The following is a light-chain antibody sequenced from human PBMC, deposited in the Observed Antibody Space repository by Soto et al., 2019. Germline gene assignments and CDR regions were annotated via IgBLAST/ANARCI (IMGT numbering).Light chain of an antibody. J-gene: IGKJ4*01. V-gene: IGKV1-9*01. CDR1: QAISSY. Sequence: IQMTQSPSSLSASVGDRVTITCRASQAISSYLAWYQQKPGKPPKLLIYGASTLQSDVPSRFSGSGSGTEFTLTVSSLQAEDSATYYCQQFNDYPLTFGGGTKVDIK. CDR3: QQFNDYPLT. CDR2: GAS.